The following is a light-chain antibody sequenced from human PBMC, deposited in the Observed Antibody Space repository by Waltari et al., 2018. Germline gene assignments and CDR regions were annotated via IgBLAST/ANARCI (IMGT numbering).Light chain of an antibody. Sequence: DIQMTHSPSSLSASVGDRVTITCQASQDIRNYLNWYQQKPGKAPKLLIYDASNLQTGVPSRFSGSGSGTDFTFTISRLQPEDFATYYCQHYDNLPPTFGQGTRLDIK. CDR1: QDIRNY. CDR3: QHYDNLPPT. J-gene: IGKJ5*01. V-gene: IGKV1-33*01. CDR2: DAS.